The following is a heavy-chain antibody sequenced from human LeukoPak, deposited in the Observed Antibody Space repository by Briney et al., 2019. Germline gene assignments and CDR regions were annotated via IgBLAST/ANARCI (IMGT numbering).Heavy chain of an antibody. CDR1: GYTFTSYY. D-gene: IGHD2-15*01. Sequence: AASVKVSCKASGYTFTSYYMHWVRQAPGQGLEWMGIINPSGGSTSYAQKFQGRVTMTRDMSTSTVYMELSSLRSEDTAVYYCARARDIVVVVAPMTRAFDIWGQGTMVTVSS. V-gene: IGHV1-46*01. CDR2: INPSGGST. J-gene: IGHJ3*02. CDR3: ARARDIVVVVAPMTRAFDI.